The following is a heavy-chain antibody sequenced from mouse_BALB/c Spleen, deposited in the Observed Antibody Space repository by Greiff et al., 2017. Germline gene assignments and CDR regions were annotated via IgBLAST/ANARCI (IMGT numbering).Heavy chain of an antibody. CDR3: ARRGYYYGSSYFAY. D-gene: IGHD1-1*01. V-gene: IGHV3-2*02. J-gene: IGHJ3*01. CDR1: GYSITSDYA. Sequence: EVQRVESGPGLVKPSQSLSLTCTVTGYSITSDYAWNWIRQFPGNKLEWMGYISYSGSTSYNPSLKSRISITRDTSKNQFFLQLNSVTTEDTATYYCARRGYYYGSSYFAYWGQGTLVTVSA. CDR2: ISYSGST.